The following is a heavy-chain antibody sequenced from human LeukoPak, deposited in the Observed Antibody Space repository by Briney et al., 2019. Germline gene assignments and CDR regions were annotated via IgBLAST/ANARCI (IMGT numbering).Heavy chain of an antibody. V-gene: IGHV3-43*02. Sequence: GGSLRLSCAASGFTFGDYAMHWVRQAPGKGLEWVSLITGDGYSTYYADSVKGRFTISRDNSKNTLYLQMNSLRAEDTAVYYCAKDYGGNKGLFDYWGQGTLVTVPS. CDR2: ITGDGYST. CDR1: GFTFGDYA. D-gene: IGHD4-23*01. J-gene: IGHJ4*02. CDR3: AKDYGGNKGLFDY.